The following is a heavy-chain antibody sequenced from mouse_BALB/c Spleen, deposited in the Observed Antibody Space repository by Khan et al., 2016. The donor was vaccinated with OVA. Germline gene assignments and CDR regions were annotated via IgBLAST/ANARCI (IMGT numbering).Heavy chain of an antibody. J-gene: IGHJ3*01. CDR3: ARRNYVSNNFAD. CDR1: GYTFTDYY. CDR2: ILPGSGDT. Sequence: VQLQESGAELARPGASVKLSCKASGYTFTDYYINWVKQRTGQGLEWIGEILPGSGDTYYNEQFKGKATLTADTSSTTAYMQLSSLTSESTAVYFCARRNYVSNNFADWGQGTMVTVSA. V-gene: IGHV1-77*01. D-gene: IGHD2-4*01.